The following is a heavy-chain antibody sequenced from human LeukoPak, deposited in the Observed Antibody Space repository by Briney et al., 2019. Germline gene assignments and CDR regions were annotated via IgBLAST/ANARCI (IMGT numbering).Heavy chain of an antibody. V-gene: IGHV4-34*01. D-gene: IGHD5-18*01. Sequence: SETLSLTCAVYGGSFSGYYWSWIRQPPGKGLEWIGEINHSGSTNYNPSLKSRVTISVDTSKNQFSLKLSSVTAADTAVYYCARYKGSRGYGYGNYYYCYMDVWGKGTTVTVSS. J-gene: IGHJ6*03. CDR3: ARYKGSRGYGYGNYYYCYMDV. CDR2: INHSGST. CDR1: GGSFSGYY.